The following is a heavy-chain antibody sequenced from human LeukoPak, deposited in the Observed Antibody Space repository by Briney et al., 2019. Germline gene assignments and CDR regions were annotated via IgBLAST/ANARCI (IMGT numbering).Heavy chain of an antibody. CDR1: GGSISTYH. CDR2: LYSGEST. D-gene: IGHD6-13*01. V-gene: IGHV4-4*07. Sequence: SETLSLTCTVSGGSISTYHWNWIRPPAEGGLEWIGPLYSGESTTYNPSLKSRVTLSVESSKSQFSLMVKSVTAADTAGYYCAGDLGDSSSWYLPGSLDYWGQGTLVTVSS. CDR3: AGDLGDSSSWYLPGSLDY. J-gene: IGHJ4*02.